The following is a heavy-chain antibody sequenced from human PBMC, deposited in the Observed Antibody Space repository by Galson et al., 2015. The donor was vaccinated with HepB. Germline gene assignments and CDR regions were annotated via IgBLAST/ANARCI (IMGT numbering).Heavy chain of an antibody. D-gene: IGHD3-10*01. CDR2: ISGYNGNT. Sequence: SVKVSCKASGYTFTSYGISWVRQAPGQGLEWMGWISGYNGNTEYAQKVQSRVNMTTDTSTSTAYMELRSLRSDDTAVYYCARPQRGDYYGSGSYYSRANGAFDIWGQGTMVTVSS. J-gene: IGHJ3*02. CDR1: GYTFTSYG. V-gene: IGHV1-18*01. CDR3: ARPQRGDYYGSGSYYSRANGAFDI.